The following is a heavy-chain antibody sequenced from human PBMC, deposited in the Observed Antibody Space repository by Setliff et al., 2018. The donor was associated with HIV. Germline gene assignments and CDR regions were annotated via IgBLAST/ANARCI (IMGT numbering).Heavy chain of an antibody. V-gene: IGHV4-31*03. J-gene: IGHJ3*02. CDR1: GGSISSGGYY. D-gene: IGHD3-10*01. CDR3: AREGGKLWFGELLYAFDI. CDR2: IYYSGST. Sequence: SETLSLTCTVSGGSISSGGYYWSWIRQHPGKGLEWIGYIYYSGSTNYNPSLKSRVTISVDTSKNQFSLKLSSVTAADTAVYYCAREGGKLWFGELLYAFDIWGQGQWSPSPQ.